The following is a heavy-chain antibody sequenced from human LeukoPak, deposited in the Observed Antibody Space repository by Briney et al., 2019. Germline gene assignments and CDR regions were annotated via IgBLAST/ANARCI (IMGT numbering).Heavy chain of an antibody. CDR1: GFTFSSYS. V-gene: IGHV3-21*01. D-gene: IGHD2-2*01. CDR3: ARGPSGGYCSSSSCSRYFQH. Sequence: GGSLRLSCAASGFTFSSYSMNWVRQAPGKGLEWVSSISASDTYINYADSLKGRFTISRDNAKNSLYLQMNSLRAEDTAVYYCARGPSGGYCSSSSCSRYFQHWGQGTLVTVSS. CDR2: ISASDTYI. J-gene: IGHJ1*01.